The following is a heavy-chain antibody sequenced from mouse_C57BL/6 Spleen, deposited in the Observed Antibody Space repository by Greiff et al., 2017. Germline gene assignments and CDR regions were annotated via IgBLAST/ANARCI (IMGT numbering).Heavy chain of an antibody. J-gene: IGHJ4*01. Sequence: VHLVESGPGLVQPSQSLSITCTVSGFSLTSYGVHWVRQSPGKGLEWLGVIWRGGSTDYNAAFMSRLSITKDNSKSQVFFKMNSLQADDTAIYYCAKTYGSSPYYAMDYWGQGTSVTVSS. CDR2: IWRGGST. CDR3: AKTYGSSPYYAMDY. V-gene: IGHV2-5*01. CDR1: GFSLTSYG. D-gene: IGHD1-1*01.